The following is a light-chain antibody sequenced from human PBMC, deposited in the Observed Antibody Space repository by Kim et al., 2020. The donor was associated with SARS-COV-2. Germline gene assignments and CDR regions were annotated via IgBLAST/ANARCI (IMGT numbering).Light chain of an antibody. J-gene: IGKJ4*01. V-gene: IGKV3-20*01. CDR2: GTS. CDR3: QQDGGSVT. Sequence: LTPGERATLGCRASQTISNYYLAWYQQKPGQAPRLLIYGTSNRDTGIPDRFSGSGSGTDFTLTISRLEPEDFAVYYCQQDGGSVTFGGGTKVDIK. CDR1: QTISNYY.